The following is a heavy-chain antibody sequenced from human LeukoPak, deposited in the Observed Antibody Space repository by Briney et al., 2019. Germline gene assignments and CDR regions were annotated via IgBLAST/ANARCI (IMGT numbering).Heavy chain of an antibody. CDR1: GGTFSSYA. D-gene: IGHD3-22*01. CDR2: IIPIFGTA. CDR3: ARGDYYDSSGYYGPFDY. V-gene: IGHV1-69*13. Sequence: SVKVSCKASGGTFSSYAISWVRQAPGQGLEWMGGIIPIFGTANYAQKFQGRVTITADESTSTAYMELSSLRSEDTAVYYCARGDYYDSSGYYGPFDYWGQGTLVTVSS. J-gene: IGHJ4*02.